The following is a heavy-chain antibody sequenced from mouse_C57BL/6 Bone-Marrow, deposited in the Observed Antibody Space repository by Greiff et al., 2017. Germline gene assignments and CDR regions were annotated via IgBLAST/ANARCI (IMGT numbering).Heavy chain of an antibody. J-gene: IGHJ4*01. CDR2: INPSSGYT. V-gene: IGHV1-7*01. D-gene: IGHD1-1*01. CDR3: ARLLY. CDR1: GYTFTSYW. Sequence: QVQLQQSGAELAKPGASVKLSCKASGYTFTSYWMHWVKQRPGQGLEWIGYINPSSGYTKYNQKFKDKATLTADTSSSTAYMQLGSLTYEDSAVYYCARLLYWGQGTSVTVSS.